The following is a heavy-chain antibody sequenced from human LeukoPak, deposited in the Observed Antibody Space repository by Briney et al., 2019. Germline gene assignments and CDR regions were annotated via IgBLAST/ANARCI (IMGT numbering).Heavy chain of an antibody. CDR1: GFTFSSYS. J-gene: IGHJ4*02. D-gene: IGHD3-3*01. CDR2: ITSSGTTI. CDR3: ARDQYYDFMGWRYYFDY. Sequence: GGSLRLSCAASGFTFSSYSMNWVRQAPGKGLEWISYITSSGTTIYYADSVKGRFTISRDNAKNSLYLQMNSLRDEDTAVYYCARDQYYDFMGWRYYFDYWGQGTLVTVSS. V-gene: IGHV3-48*02.